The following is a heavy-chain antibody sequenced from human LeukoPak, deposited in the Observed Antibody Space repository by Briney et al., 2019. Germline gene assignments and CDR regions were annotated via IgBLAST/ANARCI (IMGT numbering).Heavy chain of an antibody. CDR2: ISAYNGNT. CDR1: GYTFTGYG. CDR3: ARAAMVDTDHLTFDY. Sequence: VASVKVSCKASGYTFTGYGISWVRQAPGQGLEWMGWISAYNGNTNYAQKLQGRVTMTTDTSTSTAYMELRSLRSDDTAVYYCARAAMVDTDHLTFDYWGQGTLVTVSS. J-gene: IGHJ4*02. V-gene: IGHV1-18*04. D-gene: IGHD5-18*01.